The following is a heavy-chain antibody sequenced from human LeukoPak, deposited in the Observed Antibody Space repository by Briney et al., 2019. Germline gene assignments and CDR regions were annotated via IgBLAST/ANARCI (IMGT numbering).Heavy chain of an antibody. CDR3: ARLVSGSLEDY. D-gene: IGHD3-10*01. CDR2: IYYSGST. Sequence: PSETLSLTCTVSGGSISSSSYYWGWIRQPPGKGLEWIGSIYYSGSTYYNPSLKSRVTISVDTSKNQFSLKLSSVTAADTAVYYCARLVSGSLEDYWGQGPLVTVSS. V-gene: IGHV4-39*01. CDR1: GGSISSSSYY. J-gene: IGHJ4*02.